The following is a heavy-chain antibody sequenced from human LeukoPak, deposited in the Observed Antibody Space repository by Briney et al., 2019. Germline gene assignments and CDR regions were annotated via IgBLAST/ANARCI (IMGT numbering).Heavy chain of an antibody. V-gene: IGHV3-48*02. D-gene: IGHD5-18*01. CDR2: ITTSGGAK. J-gene: IGHJ4*02. Sequence: PGGSLRLSCAASGFTFSSYAMSWVRQAPGKGLEWISYITTSGGAKNYADSVKGRFTISRDNSKNTLYLQMNSLRHEDTAVYYCARGPWLVSDITSFDYWGQGTLVTVSS. CDR1: GFTFSSYA. CDR3: ARGPWLVSDITSFDY.